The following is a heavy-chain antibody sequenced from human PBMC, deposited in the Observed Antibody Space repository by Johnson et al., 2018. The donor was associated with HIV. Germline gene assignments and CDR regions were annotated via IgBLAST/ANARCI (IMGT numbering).Heavy chain of an antibody. Sequence: VQLVESGGGLIQPGGSLRLSCAASGFTVSSNYMSWVRQAPGKGLEWVSVIYSGGSTYYADSVKGRFTISRDNSKNTLYLQMNSLRAEDTDVYYCARGLRSGIVVVYDAFDIWGQGTMVTVSS. CDR3: ARGLRSGIVVVYDAFDI. D-gene: IGHD3-22*01. J-gene: IGHJ3*02. CDR1: GFTVSSNY. V-gene: IGHV3-53*01. CDR2: IYSGGST.